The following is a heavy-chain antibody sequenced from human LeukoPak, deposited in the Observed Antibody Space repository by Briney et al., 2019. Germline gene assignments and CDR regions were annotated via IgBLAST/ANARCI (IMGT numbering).Heavy chain of an antibody. V-gene: IGHV1-69*04. CDR3: ARDGTGTTRHVDY. Sequence: SVKVSCKASGGTFSSYAISWVRQAPGQGLEWMGRIIPILGIANYAQKFQGRVTITTDKSTSTAYMELSSLRSEDTAVYYCARDGTGTTRHVDYWGQGTLVTVSS. CDR2: IIPILGIA. D-gene: IGHD1-7*01. CDR1: GGTFSSYA. J-gene: IGHJ4*02.